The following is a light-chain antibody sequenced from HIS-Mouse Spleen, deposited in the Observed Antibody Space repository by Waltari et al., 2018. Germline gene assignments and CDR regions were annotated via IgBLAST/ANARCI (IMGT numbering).Light chain of an antibody. J-gene: IGKJ1*01. CDR1: QGISSY. CDR3: QQLNSYPPT. Sequence: DIQLTQSPSFLSASVGDRVTITCRASQGISSYLAWYQLKPGKVPKLLIYAASTLQSGVPSRFSGSGSGTEFTLTISSLQPEDFATYYCQQLNSYPPTFGQGTKVEIK. CDR2: AAS. V-gene: IGKV1-9*01.